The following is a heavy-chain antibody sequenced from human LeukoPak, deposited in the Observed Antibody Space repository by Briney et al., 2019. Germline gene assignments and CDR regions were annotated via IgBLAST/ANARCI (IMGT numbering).Heavy chain of an antibody. Sequence: GGSLRLSCAASGFTFSSYSMNWVRQAPGKGLEWVSSICSSSSYIYYADSVKGRFTIFRDNAKNSLYLQMNSLRAEDTAVYYCARDTGYSGYETDYWGQGTLVTVSS. V-gene: IGHV3-21*01. CDR1: GFTFSSYS. CDR3: ARDTGYSGYETDY. D-gene: IGHD5-12*01. CDR2: ICSSSSYI. J-gene: IGHJ4*02.